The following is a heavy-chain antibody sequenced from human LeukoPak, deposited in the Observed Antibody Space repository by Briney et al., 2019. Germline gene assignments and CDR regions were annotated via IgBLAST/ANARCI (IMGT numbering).Heavy chain of an antibody. CDR1: GGSISSGSYY. CDR2: IYTSGST. CDR3: ARARGWYTDNWFDP. V-gene: IGHV4-61*02. J-gene: IGHJ5*02. Sequence: NPSQTLSLTCTVSGGSISSGSYYWSWIWQPAGKGLVWFGRIYTSGSTNYNPSLKSRVTISVDTSKNQFSLKLSSVTAADTAVYYCARARGWYTDNWFDPWGQGTLVTVSS. D-gene: IGHD6-19*01.